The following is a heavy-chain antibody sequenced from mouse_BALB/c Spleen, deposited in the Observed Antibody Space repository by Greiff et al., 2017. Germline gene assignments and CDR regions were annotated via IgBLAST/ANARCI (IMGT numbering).Heavy chain of an antibody. V-gene: IGHV1-69*01. J-gene: IGHJ4*01. CDR3: ARYGGSGGYAMDY. Sequence: QVQLQQPGAELVMPGASVKMSCKASGYTFTDYWMHWVKQRPGQGLEWIGAIDTSDSYTGYNQKFQGKATLTVDESSSTAYMQLSSLTSEDTAVYYCARYGGSGGYAMDYGGQGTPVTVPS. CDR1: GYTFTDYW. D-gene: IGHD1-1*02. CDR2: IDTSDSYT.